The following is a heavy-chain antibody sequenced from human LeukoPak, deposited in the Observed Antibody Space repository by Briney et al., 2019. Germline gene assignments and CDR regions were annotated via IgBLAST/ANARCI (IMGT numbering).Heavy chain of an antibody. D-gene: IGHD6-19*01. CDR2: IYTSGST. Sequence: SDTLSLTCTASGCSFSGYYWSWIRQPAGKGLEWIGRIYTSGSTNYNPSLKSRVTMSVDTSKNQFSLKLSSVTAADAAVYYCARVSSAGIWDYWGQGTLVTVSS. J-gene: IGHJ4*02. CDR1: GCSFSGYY. CDR3: ARVSSAGIWDY. V-gene: IGHV4-4*07.